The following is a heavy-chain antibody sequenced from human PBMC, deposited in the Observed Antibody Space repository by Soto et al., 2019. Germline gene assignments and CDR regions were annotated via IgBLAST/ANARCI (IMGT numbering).Heavy chain of an antibody. CDR3: ARCTTGGWFAH. V-gene: IGHV4-39*01. J-gene: IGHJ5*02. CDR1: GGSISSSSYY. D-gene: IGHD1-1*01. CDR2: IYYSGST. Sequence: QLQLPESGPGLVKPSETLSLNCTVSGGSISSSSYYWGWIRQPPGKGLEWIGSIYYSGSTYYNPSLKSRVTISVDTSKNQFSLKLSSVTAADTAVYYCARCTTGGWFAHWGQGTLVTVSS.